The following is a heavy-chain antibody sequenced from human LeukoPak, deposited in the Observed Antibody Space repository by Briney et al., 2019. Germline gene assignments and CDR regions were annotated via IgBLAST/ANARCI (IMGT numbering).Heavy chain of an antibody. D-gene: IGHD1-1*01. CDR3: ARAGNNWSFDY. CDR2: MHYGGST. Sequence: PSETLSLTCTVSGGSISSNNYYWDWIRQPPGKGLEWIGSMHYGGSTYYNPSLKSRVTMAVDTSKNQFSLKVSSVTAADTAVYYCARAGNNWSFDYWGQGTLVTVSS. V-gene: IGHV4-39*07. CDR1: GGSISSNNYY. J-gene: IGHJ4*02.